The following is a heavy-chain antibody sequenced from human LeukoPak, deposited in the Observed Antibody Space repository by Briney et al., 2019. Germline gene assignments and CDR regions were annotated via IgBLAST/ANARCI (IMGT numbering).Heavy chain of an antibody. CDR2: IYYSGST. CDR1: GGSISSYY. Sequence: SETLSLTCTVSGGSISSYYWSWIRQPPGKGLEWIGYIYYSGSTNYNPSLKSRVTISVDTSKNQFSLKLSSVTAADTAVYYCARAGYSSSIFFDYWGQGTLVTVSS. J-gene: IGHJ4*02. V-gene: IGHV4-59*12. CDR3: ARAGYSSSIFFDY. D-gene: IGHD6-19*01.